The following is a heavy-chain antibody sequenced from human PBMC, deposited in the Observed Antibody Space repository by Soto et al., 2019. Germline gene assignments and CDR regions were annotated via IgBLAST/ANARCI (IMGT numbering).Heavy chain of an antibody. V-gene: IGHV4-30-4*01. CDR1: GRSISSGDYY. CDR3: PRGMIVARDYYYGMDV. Sequence: SETLSLTFTVSGRSISSGDYYWSWIRQPPGKGLEWIGYIYYSGSTYYNPSLKIRVTISVDTSKNQFSLKLSSVTAADTAVYYCPRGMIVARDYYYGMDVWGQGTTVTVS. CDR2: IYYSGST. J-gene: IGHJ6*02. D-gene: IGHD3-22*01.